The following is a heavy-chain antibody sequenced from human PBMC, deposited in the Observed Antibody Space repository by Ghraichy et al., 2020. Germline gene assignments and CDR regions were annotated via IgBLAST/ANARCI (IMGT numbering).Heavy chain of an antibody. CDR1: GGSISSYY. CDR2: IYYSGST. J-gene: IGHJ1*01. V-gene: IGHV4-59*01. D-gene: IGHD6-13*01. Sequence: ESLNISCTVSGGSISSYYWSWIRQPPGKGLEWIGYIYYSGSTNYNPSLKSRVTISVDTSKNQFSLKLSSVTAADTAVYYCARGWAAAGTTADFQHWGQGTLVTVSS. CDR3: ARGWAAAGTTADFQH.